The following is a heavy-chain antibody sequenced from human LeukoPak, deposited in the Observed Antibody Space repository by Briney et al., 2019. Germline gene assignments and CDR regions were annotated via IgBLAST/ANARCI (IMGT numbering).Heavy chain of an antibody. J-gene: IGHJ4*02. V-gene: IGHV6-1*01. CDR3: ARDSRDGYNSFDY. D-gene: IGHD5-24*01. CDR2: TYYRSKWYN. CDR1: GDSVSSNSAA. Sequence: SQTLSLTCAVSGDSVSSNSAAWNRIRQSPSRGLEWLGRTYYRSKWYNDYAVSVKSRITINPDTSKNQFSLQLNSVTPEDTAVYYCARDSRDGYNSFDYWGQGTLVAVSS.